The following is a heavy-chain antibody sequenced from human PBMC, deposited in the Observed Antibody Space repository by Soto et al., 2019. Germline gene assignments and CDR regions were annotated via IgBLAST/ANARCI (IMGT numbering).Heavy chain of an antibody. Sequence: GASVKVSCKASGYTFTSYAMHWVRQAPGQRLEWMGWINAGNGNTKYSQKFQGRVTITRDTSASTAYMELSSLRSEDTAVYYCARSSGYHYCTDYSGQAPLLTVST. CDR1: GYTFTSYA. CDR2: INAGNGNT. V-gene: IGHV1-3*01. CDR3: ARSSGYHYCTDY. D-gene: IGHD3-22*01. J-gene: IGHJ4*02.